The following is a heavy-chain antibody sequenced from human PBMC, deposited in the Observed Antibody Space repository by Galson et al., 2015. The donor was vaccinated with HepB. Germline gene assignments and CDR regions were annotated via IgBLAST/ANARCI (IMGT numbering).Heavy chain of an antibody. D-gene: IGHD2-15*01. J-gene: IGHJ5*02. CDR3: ARGEVDCPGDTCKGRRWGGYFDP. CDR2: ISSSSRYT. V-gene: IGHV3-11*05. Sequence: SLRLSCAASGFTFSDYYMGWIRQAPGKGLQWVSYISSSSRYTNFADSVKGRFTISRDNAKNSLFLQMNSLRGEDTAVYYCARGEVDCPGDTCKGRRWGGYFDPWGQGTLVTVSA. CDR1: GFTFSDYY.